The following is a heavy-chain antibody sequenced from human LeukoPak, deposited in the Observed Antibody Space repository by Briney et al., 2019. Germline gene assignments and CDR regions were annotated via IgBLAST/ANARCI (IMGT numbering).Heavy chain of an antibody. Sequence: GGSLRLSCAASGFTFSSYSMNWVRQAPGKGLEWVSYISSSSSTIYYADSVKGRFTISRNNAKNSLYLQMNSLRAEDTAVYYCARDRFEYQLQNNWFDPWGQGTLVTVSS. J-gene: IGHJ5*02. CDR1: GFTFSSYS. D-gene: IGHD2-2*01. CDR3: ARDRFEYQLQNNWFDP. CDR2: ISSSSSTI. V-gene: IGHV3-48*01.